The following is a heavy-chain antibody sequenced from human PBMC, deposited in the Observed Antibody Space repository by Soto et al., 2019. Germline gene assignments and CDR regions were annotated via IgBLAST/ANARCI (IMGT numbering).Heavy chain of an antibody. CDR2: ISGSGGST. CDR3: AKSGLRRGYSYGRAEYFQH. V-gene: IGHV3-23*01. Sequence: LRLSCAASGFTFSSYAMSWVRQAPGKGLEWVSAISGSGGSTYYADSVKGRFTISRDNSKNTLYLQMNSLRAEDTAVYYCAKSGLRRGYSYGRAEYFQHWGQGTLVTVSS. CDR1: GFTFSSYA. J-gene: IGHJ1*01. D-gene: IGHD5-18*01.